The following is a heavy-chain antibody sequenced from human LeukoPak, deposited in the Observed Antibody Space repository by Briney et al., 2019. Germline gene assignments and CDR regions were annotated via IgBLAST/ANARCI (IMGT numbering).Heavy chain of an antibody. V-gene: IGHV3-53*01. CDR1: GFTVSSNY. CDR3: ASGRLAGGSYPSYFDY. Sequence: PGGSLRLSCAASGFTVSSNYMSWVRQAPGKGLEWVSVIYSGGSTYYADSVKGRFTISRDNSKNTLYLQMNSLRAEDTAVYYCASGRLAGGSYPSYFDYWGQGTLVTVSS. D-gene: IGHD1-26*01. J-gene: IGHJ4*02. CDR2: IYSGGST.